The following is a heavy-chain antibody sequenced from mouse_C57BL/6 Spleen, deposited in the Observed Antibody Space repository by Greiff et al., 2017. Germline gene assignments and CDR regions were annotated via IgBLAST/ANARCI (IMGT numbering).Heavy chain of an antibody. J-gene: IGHJ4*01. D-gene: IGHD1-1*02. CDR2: INPYNGGT. V-gene: IGHV1-19*01. Sequence: EVQLQQSGPVLVKPGASVKMSCKASGYTFTDYYMNWVKQSHGKSLEWIGVINPYNGGTSYNQKFKGKATLTVDKSSSTAYMELNSLTSEDSAVYYCARTPLMEAMDYWGQGTSVTVSS. CDR3: ARTPLMEAMDY. CDR1: GYTFTDYY.